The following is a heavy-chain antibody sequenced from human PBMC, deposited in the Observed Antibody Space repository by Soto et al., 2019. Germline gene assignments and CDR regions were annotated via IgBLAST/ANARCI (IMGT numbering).Heavy chain of an antibody. D-gene: IGHD6-19*01. J-gene: IGHJ6*02. CDR1: GFTFTSYA. Sequence: GGSLRPSCAAPGFTFTSYAMHWVRQAPGKGLEWVGVISYNETNKYYRESVKGQVTISRDNSKNTLYLQRNSLRAEDTAVYYCARVRWAQWPYYYYYGMDVWGQGTTVTVSS. CDR2: ISYNETNK. V-gene: IGHV3-30*04. CDR3: ARVRWAQWPYYYYYGMDV.